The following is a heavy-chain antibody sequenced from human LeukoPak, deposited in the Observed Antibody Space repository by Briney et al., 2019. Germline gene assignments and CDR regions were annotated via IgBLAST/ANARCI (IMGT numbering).Heavy chain of an antibody. J-gene: IGHJ3*02. CDR3: ARLEAVAGTKGAFDI. CDR1: GGSISSSSYY. D-gene: IGHD6-19*01. Sequence: SETRSLTCTDAGGSISSSSYYWGWIRHPPGKGREWIVIIYYSGSTYYNPSLKSRVTISVDTSKHQFSLKLSSVTAADTAVYYCARLEAVAGTKGAFDIWGQGTMVTVSS. V-gene: IGHV4-39*01. CDR2: IYYSGST.